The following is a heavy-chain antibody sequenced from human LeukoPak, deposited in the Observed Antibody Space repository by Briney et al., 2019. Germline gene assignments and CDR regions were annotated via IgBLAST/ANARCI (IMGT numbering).Heavy chain of an antibody. V-gene: IGHV3-11*01. CDR2: ISSSGSTI. CDR1: GFTFSDYY. Sequence: PGGSLRLSCAASGFTFSDYYMSWIRQAPGKGLEWVSYISSSGSTIYYADSVKGRFAISRDNAKNSLYLQMNSLRAEDTAVYYCARDMVVRGAPYYGMDVWGQGTTVTVSS. D-gene: IGHD3-10*01. J-gene: IGHJ6*02. CDR3: ARDMVVRGAPYYGMDV.